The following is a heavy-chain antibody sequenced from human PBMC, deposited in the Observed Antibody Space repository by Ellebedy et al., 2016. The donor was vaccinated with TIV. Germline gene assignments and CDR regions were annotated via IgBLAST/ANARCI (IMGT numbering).Heavy chain of an antibody. CDR1: GFTFNNFA. CDR3: ARGSGSGVAGGVGWFNP. V-gene: IGHV3-48*02. D-gene: IGHD6-19*01. Sequence: GESLKISCAASGFTFNNFAMNWVRQAPGKGLEWVSFISSSSSPIYYADSVKGRFTISRDNAKNSLYLQMNSLRDEDTAVYYCARGSGSGVAGGVGWFNPWGQGTLVTVSS. CDR2: ISSSSSPI. J-gene: IGHJ5*02.